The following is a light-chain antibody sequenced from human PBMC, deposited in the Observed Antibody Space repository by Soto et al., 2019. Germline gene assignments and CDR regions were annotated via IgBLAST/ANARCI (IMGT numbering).Light chain of an antibody. CDR1: SSDFNNYNR. Sequence: QSALTQPPSVSGSPGQSVTISCTGISSDFNNYNRVSWYQRPPGTGPKLIIFEVNNRPSGVPDRFSGSKSGNTASLTISGLQAEDEGDYYCSSYTTSSTLVFGTGTKVTVL. J-gene: IGLJ1*01. V-gene: IGLV2-18*02. CDR3: SSYTTSSTLV. CDR2: EVN.